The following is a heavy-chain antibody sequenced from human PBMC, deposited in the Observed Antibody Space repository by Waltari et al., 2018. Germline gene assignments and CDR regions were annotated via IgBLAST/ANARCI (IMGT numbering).Heavy chain of an antibody. D-gene: IGHD1-26*01. Sequence: EVQLVESGGGLVQPGGSLRLSCEAYGFTFSNYWMTWVRQAPGKGLEWVANIKQDGSAKYYVDSVKGRFTISRDNARNSLFLQMDSLRAEDTAVYYCARLAVWVAQEDFWGQGTLVTVSS. CDR1: GFTFSNYW. V-gene: IGHV3-7*01. CDR3: ARLAVWVAQEDF. J-gene: IGHJ4*02. CDR2: IKQDGSAK.